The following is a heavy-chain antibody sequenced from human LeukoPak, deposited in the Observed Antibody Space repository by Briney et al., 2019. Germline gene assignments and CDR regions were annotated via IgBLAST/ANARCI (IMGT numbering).Heavy chain of an antibody. CDR2: VMSGRGST. J-gene: IGHJ4*02. V-gene: IGHV3-11*05. D-gene: IGHD3-16*01. Sequence: KPGGSLRLSCAASGFSVSDYPISWIRQSPGKGPEWTSYVMSGRGSTNYADSVKGRFTISRDNAKNSVALQLDGLRADDTAVYFCTRERRGSYYAFESWGQGTLVTVSS. CDR3: TRERRGSYYAFES. CDR1: GFSVSDYP.